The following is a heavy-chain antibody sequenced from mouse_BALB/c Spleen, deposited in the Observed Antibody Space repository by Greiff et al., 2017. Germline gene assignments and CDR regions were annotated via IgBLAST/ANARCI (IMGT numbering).Heavy chain of an antibody. J-gene: IGHJ4*01. V-gene: IGHV7-3*02. CDR3: ARDAVDY. CDR2: IRNKANGYTT. CDR1: GFTFTDYY. Sequence: EVKLQESGGGLVQPGGSLRLSCATSGFTFTDYYMSWVRQPPGKALEWLGFIRNKANGYTTEYSASVKGRFTISRDNSQSILYLQMNTLRAEDSATYYCARDAVDYWGQGTSVTVSS.